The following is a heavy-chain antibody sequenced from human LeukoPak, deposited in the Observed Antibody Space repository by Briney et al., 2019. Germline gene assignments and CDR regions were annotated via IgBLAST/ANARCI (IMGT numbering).Heavy chain of an antibody. CDR3: ARVGAAEGTLEDY. V-gene: IGHV3-11*04. D-gene: IGHD6-13*01. Sequence: PGGSLRLSCAASGFTFSGYYMSWIRQAPGKGLEWVSYISSSGTTIYYADSVKGRFTISRDNPKNSLYLQMNSLRAEDTAVYYCARVGAAEGTLEDYWGQGTLVTVSS. J-gene: IGHJ4*02. CDR2: ISSSGTTI. CDR1: GFTFSGYY.